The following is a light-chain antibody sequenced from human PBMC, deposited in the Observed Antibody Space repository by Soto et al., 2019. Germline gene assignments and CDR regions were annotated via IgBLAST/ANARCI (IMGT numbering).Light chain of an antibody. Sequence: IVLTQSPATLSVSPGERATLSCRASQAVGSNLAWYQQRPGQAPRLLIYGASSRATGIPDRFSGSGSGTVFTLTISRLEPEDFAVYYCQQYANSPYTFGQGTKLEI. V-gene: IGKV3-20*01. CDR1: QAVGSN. CDR3: QQYANSPYT. J-gene: IGKJ2*01. CDR2: GAS.